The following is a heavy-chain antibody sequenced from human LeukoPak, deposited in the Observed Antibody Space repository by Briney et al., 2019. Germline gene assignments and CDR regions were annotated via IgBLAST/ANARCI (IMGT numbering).Heavy chain of an antibody. CDR3: ARARGYSYGFGY. J-gene: IGHJ4*02. CDR1: GFTVSSNY. D-gene: IGHD5-18*01. CDR2: IYSGGST. Sequence: GGSLRLSCAASGFTVSSNYMSWVRQAPGKGLEWVSVIYSGGSTHYADSVKGRFTISRDNSKNTLYLQMNSLRAEDTAVYYCARARGYSYGFGYWGQGTLVTVSS. V-gene: IGHV3-66*02.